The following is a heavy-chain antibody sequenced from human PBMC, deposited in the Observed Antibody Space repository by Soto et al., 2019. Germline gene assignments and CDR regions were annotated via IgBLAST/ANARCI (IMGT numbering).Heavy chain of an antibody. Sequence: PGGSLRLSCAASGFPFSTYPRNWVRQVPGKGLECVSGISGSGNSTFYADSVKGRFTISRDNSKNTVYLQMNRLRAEDTSLDYYVKLPVTTASYYYYGMDVWGQGTTVTVSS. V-gene: IGHV3-23*01. CDR3: VKLPVTTASYYYYGMDV. CDR2: ISGSGNST. J-gene: IGHJ6*02. CDR1: GFPFSTYP. D-gene: IGHD4-4*01.